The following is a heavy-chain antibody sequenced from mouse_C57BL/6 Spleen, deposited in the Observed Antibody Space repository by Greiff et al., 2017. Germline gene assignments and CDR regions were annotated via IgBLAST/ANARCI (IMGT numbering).Heavy chain of an antibody. CDR2: IDPSDSYT. J-gene: IGHJ2*01. CDR3: ARFITTARNFDY. Sequence: VKLQESGAELVMPGASVKLSCKASGYTFTSYWMHWVKQRPGQGLEWIGEIDPSDSYTNYNQKFKGKSTLTVDKSSSTAYMQLSSLTSEDAAVYYCARFITTARNFDYWGQGTTLTVSS. CDR1: GYTFTSYW. D-gene: IGHD1-1*01. V-gene: IGHV1-69*01.